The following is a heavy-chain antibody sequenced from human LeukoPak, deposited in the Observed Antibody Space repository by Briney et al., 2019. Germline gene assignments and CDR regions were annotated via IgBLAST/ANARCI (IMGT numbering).Heavy chain of an antibody. CDR2: ICRSIGCT. V-gene: IGHV3-23*01. CDR3: ARISLAPSDNFDS. Sequence: GGALRLSCAASPFTFSSHPMGGARRAPGKGLECVSSICRSIGCTYYADSVRGRFAISRDDSKNPLYLQMDSLRAEYTAVYYCARISLAPSDNFDSWGQGTLVTVSS. J-gene: IGHJ4*02. D-gene: IGHD1-1*01. CDR1: PFTFSSHP.